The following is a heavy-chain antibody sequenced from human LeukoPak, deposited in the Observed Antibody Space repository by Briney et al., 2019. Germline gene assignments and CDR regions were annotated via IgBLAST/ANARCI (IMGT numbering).Heavy chain of an antibody. CDR1: GSSFSSAS. D-gene: IGHD1-26*01. CDR2: ISSASSTI. V-gene: IGHV3-48*04. J-gene: IGHJ6*02. CDR3: AVSGRGGFYYYGMDV. Sequence: GGSLRLSCAVSGSSFSSASMNWVRQAPAKGLEWLSYISSASSTIYYADSVRGRFTISRDNAKNSLYLQMNSLRAEDTAVYYCAVSGRGGFYYYGMDVWGQGTTVTVSS.